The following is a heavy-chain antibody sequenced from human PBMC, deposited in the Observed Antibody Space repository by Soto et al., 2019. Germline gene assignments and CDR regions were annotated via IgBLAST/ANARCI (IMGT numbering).Heavy chain of an antibody. CDR1: GYSFTTYW. CDR2: IYPGDSDT. V-gene: IGHV5-51*01. CDR3: ARQAPAGKYYYAMDV. D-gene: IGHD6-13*01. Sequence: GKSLKISCKGSGYSFTTYWIGWVRQMPGKGLEGMVIIYPGDSDTRYSPSFQGQVTISADKSINTTYLQWSSLKASDTAIYYCARQAPAGKYYYAMDVWGQGTTVTVSS. J-gene: IGHJ6*02.